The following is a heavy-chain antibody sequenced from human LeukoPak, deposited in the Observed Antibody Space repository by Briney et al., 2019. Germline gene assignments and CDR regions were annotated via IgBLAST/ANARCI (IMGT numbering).Heavy chain of an antibody. Sequence: ASVKVSCKASGYTFTSYGISWVRQAPGQGLEWMGWISAYNGNTNYAQKLQGRVTMTTDTSTSTAYMELRSLRSDETAVYYCARDAPWYYDSSGYYYVDWGQGTLVTVSS. D-gene: IGHD3-22*01. J-gene: IGHJ4*02. V-gene: IGHV1-18*01. CDR2: ISAYNGNT. CDR1: GYTFTSYG. CDR3: ARDAPWYYDSSGYYYVD.